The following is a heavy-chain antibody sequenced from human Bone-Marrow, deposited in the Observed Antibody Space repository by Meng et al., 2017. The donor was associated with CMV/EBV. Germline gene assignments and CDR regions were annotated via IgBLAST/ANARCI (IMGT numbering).Heavy chain of an antibody. V-gene: IGHV1-8*01. CDR3: ARVWVGWGGAYYYYGMDG. CDR1: GYTFTSYD. Sequence: ASVKVSCKASGYTFTSYDINWVRQATGQGLEWMGWMNPNSGNTGYAQKFQGRVTMTRNTSISTAYMELSSLRSEDTAVYYCARVWVGWGGAYYYYGMDGWGQGTTVTVSS. CDR2: MNPNSGNT. J-gene: IGHJ6*02. D-gene: IGHD1-26*01.